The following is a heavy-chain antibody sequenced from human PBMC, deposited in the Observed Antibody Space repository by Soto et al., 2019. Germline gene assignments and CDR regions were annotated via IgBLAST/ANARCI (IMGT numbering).Heavy chain of an antibody. Sequence: GGSLRLSCAASRISLSYYAMSWVRQAPGKGLEWVSVMSGSGDATYYADSVKGRFTVFRDNSKNTLYLQVNSLRAEDTAVYYCAKAQEIGGNVNSFFDYWGQGTLVTVSS. CDR1: RISLSYYA. CDR2: MSGSGDAT. V-gene: IGHV3-23*01. J-gene: IGHJ4*02. CDR3: AKAQEIGGNVNSFFDY. D-gene: IGHD2-15*01.